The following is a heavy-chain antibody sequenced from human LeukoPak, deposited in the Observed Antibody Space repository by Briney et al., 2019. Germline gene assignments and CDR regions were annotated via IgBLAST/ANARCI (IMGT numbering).Heavy chain of an antibody. CDR2: IYYSGTT. J-gene: IGHJ4*02. CDR1: GGSISSYY. Sequence: SETLSLTCTVSGGSISSYYWSWIRQPPGKGLEWIGYIYYSGTTNYNPSLKSRVTISVDTSKNQFSLKLSSVTAADTAVYYCASGYSYVGYWGQGTLVTVSS. V-gene: IGHV4-59*01. D-gene: IGHD5-18*01. CDR3: ASGYSYVGY.